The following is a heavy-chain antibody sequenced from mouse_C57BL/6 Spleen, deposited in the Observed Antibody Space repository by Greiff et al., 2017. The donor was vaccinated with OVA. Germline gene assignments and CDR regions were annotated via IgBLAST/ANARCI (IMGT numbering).Heavy chain of an antibody. J-gene: IGHJ2*01. D-gene: IGHD2-2*01. CDR2: ISDGGSYT. Sequence: EVQRVESGGGLVKPGGSLKLSCAASGFTFSSYAMSWVRQTPEKRLEWVATISDGGSYTYYPDNVKGRFTISRDNAKNNLYLQMSHLKSEDTAMYYCARDRWLRQGYYFDYWGQGTTLTVSS. V-gene: IGHV5-4*01. CDR3: ARDRWLRQGYYFDY. CDR1: GFTFSSYA.